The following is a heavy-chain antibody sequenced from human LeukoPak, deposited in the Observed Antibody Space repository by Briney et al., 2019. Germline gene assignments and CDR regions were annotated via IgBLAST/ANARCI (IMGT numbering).Heavy chain of an antibody. CDR2: IIPILGIA. CDR3: ARASTVPYNWFDP. V-gene: IGHV1-69*02. CDR1: GGTLSSYT. D-gene: IGHD4-11*01. Sequence: SVKVSCKASGGTLSSYTISWVRQAPGQGLEWMGRIIPILGIANYAQKFQGRVTITADKSTSTAYMEQSSLRSEDTAVYYCARASTVPYNWFDPRGQGTLVTVSS. J-gene: IGHJ5*02.